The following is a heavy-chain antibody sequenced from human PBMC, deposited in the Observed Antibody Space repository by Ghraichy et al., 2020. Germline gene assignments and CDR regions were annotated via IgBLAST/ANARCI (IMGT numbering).Heavy chain of an antibody. D-gene: IGHD3-22*01. Sequence: GGSLRLSCAASGFTFSSYDMHWVRQAPGKGLGWVAVISYDGTNKYYADSVKGRFTISRDNSKNTLYLQMNSLRAEDTAVYYCAKDVHYYSDSRELDYWGQGTLVTVSS. CDR2: ISYDGTNK. CDR1: GFTFSSYD. CDR3: AKDVHYYSDSRELDY. J-gene: IGHJ4*02. V-gene: IGHV3-30*18.